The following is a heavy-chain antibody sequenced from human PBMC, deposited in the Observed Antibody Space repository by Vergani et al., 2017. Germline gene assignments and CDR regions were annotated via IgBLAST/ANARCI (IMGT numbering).Heavy chain of an antibody. J-gene: IGHJ1*01. CDR3: ARQGGDIVVVPATVYFQH. CDR2: IYYSGST. V-gene: IGHV4-39*01. Sequence: QLQLQESGPGLVKPSATLSLTCSVSGASIRSSNYYWGWIRQPPGKGLEWIASIYYSGSTYYNPSLKSRVTISVDTSKNQFSLKLSSVTAADTAVYYCARQGGDIVVVPATVYFQHWGQGTLVTVSS. CDR1: GASIRSSNYY. D-gene: IGHD2-2*01.